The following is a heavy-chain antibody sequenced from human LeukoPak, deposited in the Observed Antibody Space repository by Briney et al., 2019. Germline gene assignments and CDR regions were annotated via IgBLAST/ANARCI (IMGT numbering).Heavy chain of an antibody. CDR3: ASLNYYERADYYYYYMDV. CDR2: IKPNSGGT. V-gene: IGHV1-2*02. D-gene: IGHD3-22*01. J-gene: IGHJ6*03. CDR1: GYSFADYY. Sequence: ASVKVSCKASGYSFADYYMHWVRQAPGQGLEWMGWIKPNSGGTRSAQKFQGRVTMTRDTSISTAYMELSSLRYDDTAVYYCASLNYYERADYYYYYMDVWGKGTTVTISS.